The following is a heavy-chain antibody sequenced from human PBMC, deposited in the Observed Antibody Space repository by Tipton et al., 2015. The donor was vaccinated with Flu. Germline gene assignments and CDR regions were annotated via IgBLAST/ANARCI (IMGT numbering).Heavy chain of an antibody. CDR2: ISVYNGNT. CDR1: GYTFTSYD. Sequence: QLVQSGAEVKKPGASVRVSCKASGYTFTSYDIIWVRQAPGQGLECMGWISVYNGNTNYAQNFRGRVTVTTDTSTTTAYMELRGLKSHDTAVYYCGRARGQWLELDYWGQGTLVPVSS. V-gene: IGHV1-18*01. J-gene: IGHJ4*02. D-gene: IGHD6-19*01. CDR3: GRARGQWLELDY.